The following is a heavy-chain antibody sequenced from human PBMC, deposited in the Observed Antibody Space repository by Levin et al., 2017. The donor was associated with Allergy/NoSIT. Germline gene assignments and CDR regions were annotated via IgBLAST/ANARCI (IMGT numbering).Heavy chain of an antibody. Sequence: SQTLSLTCTVSGGSISSYYWSWIRQPPGKGLEWIGYIYYSGSTNYNPSLKSRVTISVDTSKNQFSLKLSSVTAADTAVYYCARSSVLLWFGESSPGAFDIWGQGTMVTVSS. V-gene: IGHV4-59*01. D-gene: IGHD3-10*01. CDR2: IYYSGST. CDR3: ARSSVLLWFGESSPGAFDI. CDR1: GGSISSYY. J-gene: IGHJ3*02.